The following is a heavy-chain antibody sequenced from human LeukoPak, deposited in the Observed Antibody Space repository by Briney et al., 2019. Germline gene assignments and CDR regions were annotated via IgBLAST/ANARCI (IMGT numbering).Heavy chain of an antibody. CDR1: GFSFSSYE. J-gene: IGHJ4*02. V-gene: IGHV3-48*03. CDR3: ASGAQSDY. CDR2: ISSSGSIM. D-gene: IGHD1-26*01. Sequence: GGSLRLSCAACGFSFSSYEMNWVRQGPGRGLEWVSYISSSGSIMYSADSVKGRFTISRDNAKNSLYLQMNSLRAEDTAVYYCASGAQSDYWGQGTLVTDSS.